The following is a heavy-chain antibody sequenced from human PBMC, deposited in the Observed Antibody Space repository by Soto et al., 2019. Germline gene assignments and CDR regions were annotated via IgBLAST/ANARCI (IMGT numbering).Heavy chain of an antibody. Sequence: EVPLVESGGGVVQPGGSLRLSCAASGFTFEDYALHWVRQSSGKGPEWVSLINADGSDTYYADSVKGRFTITRDNRKDSLYLQMNSLRPEDSAIYYCAKARFYFDSSPYDSWGQGTLVTVTS. CDR1: GFTFEDYA. J-gene: IGHJ4*02. V-gene: IGHV3-43*02. CDR3: AKARFYFDSSPYDS. CDR2: INADGSDT. D-gene: IGHD3-22*01.